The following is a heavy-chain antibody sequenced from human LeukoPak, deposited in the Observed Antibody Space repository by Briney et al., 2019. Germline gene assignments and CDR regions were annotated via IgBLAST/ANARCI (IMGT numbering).Heavy chain of an antibody. CDR2: ISKSSTYT. V-gene: IGHV3-21*04. CDR3: ARGELGTHDY. Sequence: GGSLRLSCAASEFTFTSYGMNWVRQSPGKGLEWISSISKSSTYTHYADSVKGRFTISRDNAKNSLYLQMNSLRAEDTALYYCARGELGTHDYWGQGTLVTVSS. CDR1: EFTFTSYG. D-gene: IGHD7-27*01. J-gene: IGHJ4*02.